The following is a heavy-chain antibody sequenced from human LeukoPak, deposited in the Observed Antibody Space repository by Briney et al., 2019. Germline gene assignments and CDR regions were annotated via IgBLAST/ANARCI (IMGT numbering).Heavy chain of an antibody. CDR2: INHSGST. J-gene: IGHJ4*02. CDR3: AREYYDILTGRNGFDY. V-gene: IGHV4-34*01. CDR1: GGSFSGYY. D-gene: IGHD3-9*01. Sequence: PSETLSLTCAVYGGSFSGYYWSWIRQPPGKGLEWIGEINHSGSTNYNPSLKSRVTISVDTSKNQFSLKLSSVTAADTAVYYCAREYYDILTGRNGFDYWGQGTLVTVSS.